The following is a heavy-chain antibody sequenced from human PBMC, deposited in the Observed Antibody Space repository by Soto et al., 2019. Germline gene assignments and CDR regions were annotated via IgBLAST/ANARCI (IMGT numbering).Heavy chain of an antibody. V-gene: IGHV1-3*01. CDR3: ARVRSEQWLEKTFDY. CDR2: INAGNGNT. D-gene: IGHD6-19*01. J-gene: IGHJ4*02. CDR1: GYTFTSYA. Sequence: ASVKVSCKASGYTFTSYAMHWVRQAPGQRLEWMGWINAGNGNTKYSQKFQGRVTITRDTSASTAYMELSSLRSEDTAVYYCARVRSEQWLEKTFDYWGQGTLVNVS.